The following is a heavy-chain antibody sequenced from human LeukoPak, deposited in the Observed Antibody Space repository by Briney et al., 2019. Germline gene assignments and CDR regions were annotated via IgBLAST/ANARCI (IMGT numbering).Heavy chain of an antibody. CDR2: IYYSGSP. D-gene: IGHD3-22*01. Sequence: SETLSLTCTVSGDSISSYYWSWIRQPPGKGLEWIGSIYYSGSPNYNPSLKSRVTISVDTSKNQFSLKLTSVTAPDTAVQYWARDRRYYDSSAYIRGFDYWGQGTLGTV. V-gene: IGHV4-59*12. CDR3: ARDRRYYDSSAYIRGFDY. CDR1: GDSISSYY. J-gene: IGHJ4*02.